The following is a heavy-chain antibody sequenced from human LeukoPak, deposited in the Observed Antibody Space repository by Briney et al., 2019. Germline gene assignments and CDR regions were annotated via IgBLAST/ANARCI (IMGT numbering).Heavy chain of an antibody. CDR1: GFTFSNFA. V-gene: IGHV3-23*01. J-gene: IGHJ4*02. CDR3: AKVGVGWVAFEY. Sequence: GGSLRLSCAASGFTFSNFAMSWVRQAPGKGLQWVSAVSDSGGGTFYADSVKGRFTISRDNSKNTLYLQMNSLRAEDTAVYYCAKVGVGWVAFEYWGQGTLVTVSS. D-gene: IGHD3-16*01. CDR2: VSDSGGGT.